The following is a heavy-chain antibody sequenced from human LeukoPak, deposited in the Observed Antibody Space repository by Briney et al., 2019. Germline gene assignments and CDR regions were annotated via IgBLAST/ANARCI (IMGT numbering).Heavy chain of an antibody. V-gene: IGHV3-74*01. CDR2: IYNDGSST. CDR3: ARGGSYLSAFDI. J-gene: IGHJ3*02. D-gene: IGHD1-26*01. CDR1: GLTFSNYW. Sequence: PGGSLRLSCAVSGLTFSNYWMHWVRQAPGKGLVWVSRIYNDGSSTSYADSVKGRFTISRDNAKSTLYLQMNSLRAEDTAVYYCARGGSYLSAFDIWGQGTMVTVSS.